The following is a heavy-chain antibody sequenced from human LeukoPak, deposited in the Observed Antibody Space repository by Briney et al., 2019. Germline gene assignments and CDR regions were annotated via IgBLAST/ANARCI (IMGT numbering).Heavy chain of an antibody. CDR1: GFTFSSYG. D-gene: IGHD3-22*01. V-gene: IGHV3-30*02. Sequence: GGSLRLSCAASGFTFSSYGMHWVRQAPGKGLEWVAFIRYDGSNKYYADSVKGRFTISRDNSKNTLYLQMNSLRAEDTAVYYCARAMIVVSNQFDYWGQGTLVTVSS. J-gene: IGHJ4*02. CDR2: IRYDGSNK. CDR3: ARAMIVVSNQFDY.